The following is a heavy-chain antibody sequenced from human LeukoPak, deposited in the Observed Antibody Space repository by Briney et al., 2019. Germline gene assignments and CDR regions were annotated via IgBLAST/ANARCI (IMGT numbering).Heavy chain of an antibody. CDR1: GFTFSNAW. Sequence: GGSLRLSCAASGFTFSNAWMSWVRQAPGKGLEWVANIKQDGSEKYYADSVKGRFTISRDNSKNTLYLQMNSLRAEDTAVYYCARDQIVVVPAAMLDYWGQGTLVTVSS. D-gene: IGHD2-2*01. J-gene: IGHJ4*02. CDR3: ARDQIVVVPAAMLDY. CDR2: IKQDGSEK. V-gene: IGHV3-7*01.